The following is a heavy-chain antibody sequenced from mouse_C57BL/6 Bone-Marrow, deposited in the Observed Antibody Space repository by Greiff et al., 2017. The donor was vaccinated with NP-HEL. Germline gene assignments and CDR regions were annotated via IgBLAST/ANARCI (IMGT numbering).Heavy chain of an antibody. D-gene: IGHD2-4*01. Sequence: QVQLQQSDAELVKPGASVKISCKVSGYTFTDHTIHWMKQRPEQGLEWIGYIYPRDGSTKYNEKFKGKATLTADKSSSTAYMQLSSLTAEASEVYFCARRYYDYPSWFAYWGQGTLVTVSA. CDR3: ARRYYDYPSWFAY. V-gene: IGHV1-78*01. CDR2: IYPRDGST. CDR1: GYTFTDHT. J-gene: IGHJ3*01.